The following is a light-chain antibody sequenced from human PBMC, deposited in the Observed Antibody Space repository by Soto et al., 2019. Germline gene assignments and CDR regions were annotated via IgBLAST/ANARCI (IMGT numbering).Light chain of an antibody. CDR1: QSVSNA. Sequence: EIVMTQSPVTLSVSPGDRVTLSCRASQSVSNAVAWYQQKYGQSPRLLIYAASTRATGVLDRIRGSGSGTDFTITISSMQSEDFAVYYCQQYDIWGSFGGGARVEI. CDR2: AAS. V-gene: IGKV3-15*01. CDR3: QQYDIWGS. J-gene: IGKJ4*02.